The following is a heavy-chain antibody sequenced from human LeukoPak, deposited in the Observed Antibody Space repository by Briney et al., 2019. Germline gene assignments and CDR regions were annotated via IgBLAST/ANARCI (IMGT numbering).Heavy chain of an antibody. V-gene: IGHV3-30*03. CDR1: GFTFSSYG. CDR2: ISYDGSNK. CDR3: ASPLGIGAFEI. J-gene: IGHJ3*02. D-gene: IGHD7-27*01. Sequence: GRSLRLSCAASGFTFSSYGMHWVRQAPGKGLEWVAVISYDGSNKYYADSVKGRFTISRDNSKNTLYLQMNSLRADDTAVYHCASPLGIGAFEIWGRGTMVTVSS.